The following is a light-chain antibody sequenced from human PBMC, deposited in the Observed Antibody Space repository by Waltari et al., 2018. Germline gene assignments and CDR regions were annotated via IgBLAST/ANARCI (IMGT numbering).Light chain of an antibody. CDR2: DAS. Sequence: SGRASQSVGKYLAWYQQKPGQAPRLLMYDASTRATGIPDRFGGSGSGTDFSLTISRLEPEDFAVYYCQKYVNLPATFGQGTKVEIK. J-gene: IGKJ1*01. CDR3: QKYVNLPAT. V-gene: IGKV3-20*01. CDR1: QSVGKY.